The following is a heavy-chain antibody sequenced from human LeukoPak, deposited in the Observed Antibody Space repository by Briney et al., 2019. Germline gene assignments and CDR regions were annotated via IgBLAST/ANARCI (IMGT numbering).Heavy chain of an antibody. D-gene: IGHD3-10*01. CDR3: ARYGSGTYPRFDY. CDR2: IYYSGST. CDR1: GGSIRGYY. J-gene: IGHJ4*02. Sequence: SETLSLTCTVSGGSIRGYYWSWIRQPPGKGLEWIGYIYYSGSTNYNPSLQSRVTISVDTSKNQFSLNLTSVTAADTAVHYCARYGSGTYPRFDYWGQGILVTVSS. V-gene: IGHV4-59*08.